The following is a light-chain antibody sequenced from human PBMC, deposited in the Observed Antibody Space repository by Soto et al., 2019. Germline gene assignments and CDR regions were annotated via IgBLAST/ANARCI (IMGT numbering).Light chain of an antibody. CDR3: QQSGTSPPDA. CDR2: YAS. J-gene: IGKJ4*01. Sequence: EIVLTQSPATLSLSPGESATLSSRARPSVSSYLAWYQHKPGQAPRLLIYYASNSATGIPARFSGSGCGTDFTLTLSSLEPEDFAVYYCQQSGTSPPDAFGGGTKVDIK. V-gene: IGKV3-11*01. CDR1: PSVSSY.